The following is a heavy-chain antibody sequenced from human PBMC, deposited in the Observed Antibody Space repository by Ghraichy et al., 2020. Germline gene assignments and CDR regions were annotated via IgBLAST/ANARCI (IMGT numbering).Heavy chain of an antibody. J-gene: IGHJ6*02. CDR2: IYYSGRT. D-gene: IGHD6-6*01. CDR1: GGSISSYY. V-gene: IGHV4-59*01. Sequence: SETLSLTCTVSGGSISSYYWSWIRQPPGKGLEWIGYIYYSGRTNYNPSLKSRVTISVDTSKNQFSLKLSSVTAADTAVYYCARGSEGYSSCSHYYYGMDVWGQGTTVTVSS. CDR3: ARGSEGYSSCSHYYYGMDV.